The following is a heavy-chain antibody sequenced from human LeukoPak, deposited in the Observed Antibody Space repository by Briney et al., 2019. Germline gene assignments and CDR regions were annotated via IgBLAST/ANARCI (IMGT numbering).Heavy chain of an antibody. Sequence: SETLSLTCTVSGGPISSSSYSWSWIRQPPGKDLEWIGYIYRSGSTYYNPPLKSRVTISVDRSKNQFSLKLSSVTAADTAVYYCARDAGRDGYNWGAFDIWGQGTMVTVSS. J-gene: IGHJ3*02. CDR3: ARDAGRDGYNWGAFDI. D-gene: IGHD5-24*01. CDR2: IYRSGST. CDR1: GGPISSSSYS. V-gene: IGHV4-30-2*01.